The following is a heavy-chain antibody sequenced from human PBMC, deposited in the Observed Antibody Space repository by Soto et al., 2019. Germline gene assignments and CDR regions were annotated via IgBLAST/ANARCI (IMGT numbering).Heavy chain of an antibody. J-gene: IGHJ4*02. Sequence: ETLSLTCSVSGGCISGSYWSWIRQSPGKGLEWLGYVYYTGSTNYSPSLRSRVSISVDTSKNEFSLRLSSVTAADTAVYFCARSVAVPGAHIDYWGQGTQVTVSS. CDR3: ARSVAVPGAHIDY. CDR1: GGCISGSY. V-gene: IGHV4-59*01. D-gene: IGHD6-19*01. CDR2: VYYTGST.